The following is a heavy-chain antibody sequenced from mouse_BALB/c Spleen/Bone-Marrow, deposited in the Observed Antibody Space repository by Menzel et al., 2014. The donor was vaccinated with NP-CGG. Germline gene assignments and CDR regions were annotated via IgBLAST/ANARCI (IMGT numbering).Heavy chain of an antibody. CDR3: ARWNGNYAGYFVV. D-gene: IGHD2-1*01. Sequence: QVQLQQSGPELVKPGASAKISCKASGYAFSSSWMNWVKQRPGQGLEWIGRIYPGNGDTNYIGKFKGKATLTADKSSSIAYMQLSSLTSVDSAVYFCARWNGNYAGYFVVWGAGTTVTVSS. CDR2: IYPGNGDT. J-gene: IGHJ1*01. CDR1: GYAFSSSW. V-gene: IGHV1-82*01.